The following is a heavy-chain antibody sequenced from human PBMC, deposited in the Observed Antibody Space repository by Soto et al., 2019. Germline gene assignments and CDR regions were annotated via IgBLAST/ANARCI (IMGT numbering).Heavy chain of an antibody. CDR2: IWYDGSNK. D-gene: IGHD3-22*01. J-gene: IGHJ4*02. CDR1: GFTFSSYG. V-gene: IGHV3-33*01. Sequence: GGSLRLSCAASGFTFSSYGMHWVRQAPGKGLEWVAVIWYDGSNKYYADSVKGRFTISRDNSKNTLYLQMNSLRAEDTAVYYCARDYYDSSGYYYVSPFDYWGQGTLVTVSS. CDR3: ARDYYDSSGYYYVSPFDY.